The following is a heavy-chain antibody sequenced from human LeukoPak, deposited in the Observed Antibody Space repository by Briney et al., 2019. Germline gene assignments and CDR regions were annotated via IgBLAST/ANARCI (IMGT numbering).Heavy chain of an antibody. J-gene: IGHJ4*02. V-gene: IGHV1-8*01. CDR2: MNPNTGRT. Sequence: ASVKVSCKASRYTFSSYDINWVREAAGQGLEWMEWMNPNTGRTGFAQKFQGRLTMTRDTSISTAYMELSSLRSEDTAVYYCARLSQTPDYYSSGGYYYLGYWGQGTPVTVSS. CDR3: ARLSQTPDYYSSGGYYYLGY. CDR1: RYTFSSYD. D-gene: IGHD3-22*01.